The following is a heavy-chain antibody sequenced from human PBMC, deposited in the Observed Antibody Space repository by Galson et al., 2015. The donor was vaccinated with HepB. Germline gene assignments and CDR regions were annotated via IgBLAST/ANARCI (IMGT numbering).Heavy chain of an antibody. CDR3: ARREGWELHFDY. V-gene: IGHV4-39*02. J-gene: IGHJ4*02. CDR2: LYYSVST. D-gene: IGHD1-26*01. CDR1: GDSITSSSYY. Sequence: LSLTCTVTGDSITSSSYYWGWIRQSPGKGLEWIGTLYYSVSTHYNPSLKSRVSISVDTSRNHLSLILNSVTVADTAIYYCARREGWELHFDYWGQGALVTVSS.